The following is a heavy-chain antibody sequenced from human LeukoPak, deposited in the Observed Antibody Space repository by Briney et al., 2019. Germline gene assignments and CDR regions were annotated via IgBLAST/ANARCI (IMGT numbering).Heavy chain of an antibody. D-gene: IGHD3-9*01. Sequence: GGSLRLSCAASGFIFNSYGMHWVRQAPGKGLEGVAFIRYDGSNKYYADSVKGRFTISRDNSKNPLYLQMTSLRAEATAVYYCARVVNDILPGYSYFDYWGQGTLVTVSS. V-gene: IGHV3-30*02. CDR1: GFIFNSYG. CDR2: IRYDGSNK. J-gene: IGHJ4*02. CDR3: ARVVNDILPGYSYFDY.